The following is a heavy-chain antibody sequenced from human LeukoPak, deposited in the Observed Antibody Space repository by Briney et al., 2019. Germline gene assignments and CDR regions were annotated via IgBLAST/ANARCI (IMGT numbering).Heavy chain of an antibody. Sequence: ASVKVSCKASGYTFTSYDINWVRQATGQGLEWMGWMNPNSGNTGYAQKFQGRVTMTRNTSISKAYMELSSLRSEDTAVYYCARITMVRGVIGYWGQGTLVTVSS. D-gene: IGHD3-10*01. J-gene: IGHJ4*02. CDR3: ARITMVRGVIGY. CDR2: MNPNSGNT. V-gene: IGHV1-8*01. CDR1: GYTFTSYD.